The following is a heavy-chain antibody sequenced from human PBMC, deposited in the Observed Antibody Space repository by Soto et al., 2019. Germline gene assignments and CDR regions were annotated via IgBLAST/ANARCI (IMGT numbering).Heavy chain of an antibody. CDR3: ARDQKTRKGENWFDP. CDR2: IYHSGST. D-gene: IGHD3-16*01. V-gene: IGHV4-4*02. Sequence: QVQLQESGPGLVKPSGTLSLTCAVSGGSISSSNWWSWVRQPPGKGLEWIGEIYHSGSTNYNPSRKRRGPISVDKSKNPCSLKRSSVTAADPAVYYCARDQKTRKGENWFDPWGQGTLVTVSP. J-gene: IGHJ5*02. CDR1: GGSISSSNW.